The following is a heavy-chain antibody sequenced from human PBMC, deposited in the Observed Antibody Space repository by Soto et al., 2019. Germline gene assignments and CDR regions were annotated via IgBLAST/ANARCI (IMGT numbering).Heavy chain of an antibody. D-gene: IGHD3-10*01. V-gene: IGHV3-53*01. CDR1: GFSVSNKY. CDR2: IYSGGGT. CDR3: AREGGSYGPFDC. Sequence: GGSLRLSCAASGFSVSNKYMNWVRQAPGRGLEWVSVIYSGGGTYYAESVKGRFTTSRDNSKNTVYLQMNTLRPEDTAVYYCAREGGSYGPFDCWGQGTLVTVSS. J-gene: IGHJ4*02.